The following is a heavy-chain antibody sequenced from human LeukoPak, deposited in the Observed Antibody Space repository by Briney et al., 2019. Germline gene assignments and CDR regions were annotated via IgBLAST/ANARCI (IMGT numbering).Heavy chain of an antibody. CDR2: IRYDGSNK. D-gene: IGHD2-15*01. J-gene: IGHJ1*01. CDR1: GFTFSSYG. Sequence: PGGSLRLSCAASGFTFSSYGMHWVRQAPGKGLEWVAFIRYDGSNKYYADSVKGRFTISRDDSKSTLYLQMNILRAEDTAIYYCAKGGSASCYSQVERWGQGTLVIVSS. V-gene: IGHV3-30*02. CDR3: AKGGSASCYSQVER.